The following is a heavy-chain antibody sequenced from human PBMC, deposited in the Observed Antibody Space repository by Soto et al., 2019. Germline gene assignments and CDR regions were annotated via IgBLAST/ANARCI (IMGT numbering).Heavy chain of an antibody. CDR3: ARDPYCTSSSCYGNWFDP. CDR2: INGGGNII. D-gene: IGHD2-2*01. V-gene: IGHV3-11*01. J-gene: IGHJ5*02. CDR1: GFTFSDSY. Sequence: AGRSLRLSCATSGFTFSDSYMNWIRQAPGRGLEWVSYINGGGNIIFYADSVKGRFTISRDNAKNSLYLEMNNLRVEDTAIYFCARDPYCTSSSCYGNWFDPWGQGTQVTVSS.